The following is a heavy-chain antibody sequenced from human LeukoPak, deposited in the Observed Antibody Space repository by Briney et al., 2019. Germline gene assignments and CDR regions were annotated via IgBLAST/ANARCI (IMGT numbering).Heavy chain of an antibody. Sequence: SETLSLTCNVSGGSIRIFYWSWIRQPPVKALEWIGYIYSSGSTYYNPSLKSRVTISIDTSKNQFSLNLTSVTAADTAVYYCARLSGSCEIDYWGQGILVTVSS. D-gene: IGHD6-13*01. J-gene: IGHJ4*02. CDR1: GGSIRIFY. V-gene: IGHV4-59*08. CDR3: ARLSGSCEIDY. CDR2: IYSSGST.